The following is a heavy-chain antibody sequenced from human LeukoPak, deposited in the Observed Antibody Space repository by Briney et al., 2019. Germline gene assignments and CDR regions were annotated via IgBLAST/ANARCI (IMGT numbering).Heavy chain of an antibody. Sequence: PSETLSLTCTVCGGSISSYYWSWIRQHPGKGLEWIAYSYYSGSTNYNPSLKSRVTISVDTSKNQFSLKLSSVTAADTAVYYCARGYYDSSGYYYFDYWGQGTLVTVYS. D-gene: IGHD3-22*01. V-gene: IGHV4-59*01. CDR1: GGSISSYY. CDR2: SYYSGST. J-gene: IGHJ4*02. CDR3: ARGYYDSSGYYYFDY.